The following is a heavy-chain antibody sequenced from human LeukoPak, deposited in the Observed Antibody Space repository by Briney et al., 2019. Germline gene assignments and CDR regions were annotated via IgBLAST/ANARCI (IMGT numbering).Heavy chain of an antibody. D-gene: IGHD3-10*01. CDR1: GGSFSGYY. Sequence: PSETLSLTCAVYGGSFSGYYWSWIRQPPGKGLEWIGEINHSGSTNYNPSLKSRVTISVDTSKNQFSLKLSSVTAADTAVYYCAREGKSGDDDYWGQGTLVTVSS. CDR3: AREGKSGDDDY. J-gene: IGHJ4*02. CDR2: INHSGST. V-gene: IGHV4-34*01.